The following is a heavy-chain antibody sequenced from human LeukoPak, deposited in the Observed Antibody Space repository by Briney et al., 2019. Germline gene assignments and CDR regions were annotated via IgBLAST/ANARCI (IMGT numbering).Heavy chain of an antibody. CDR1: GYTFTSCY. CDR3: ASAPIAYGSGSNNWFDP. D-gene: IGHD3-10*01. CDR2: INPSGGTT. V-gene: IGHV1-46*01. Sequence: ASVKVSCKASGYTFTSCYIHWVRQAPGQGLEWMGIINPSGGTTSYAQKFQGRVTMTRDTSTSTVYMELSSLRSEDTAVYYCASAPIAYGSGSNNWFDPWGQGTLVTVSS. J-gene: IGHJ5*02.